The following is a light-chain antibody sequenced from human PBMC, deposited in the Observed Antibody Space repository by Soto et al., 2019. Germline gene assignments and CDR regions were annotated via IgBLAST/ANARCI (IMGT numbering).Light chain of an antibody. V-gene: IGKV3-15*01. CDR3: QQYSKWPQT. CDR2: NAF. J-gene: IGKJ1*01. Sequence: EIVVTQSRATLSVSPGERATLSCRASQSINNNLAWYQQKPGQAPRLLIYNAFTRATGIPARFSGSGSGTEFTLTISSLQSEDFAIYYCQQYSKWPQTFGQGTKVEIK. CDR1: QSINNN.